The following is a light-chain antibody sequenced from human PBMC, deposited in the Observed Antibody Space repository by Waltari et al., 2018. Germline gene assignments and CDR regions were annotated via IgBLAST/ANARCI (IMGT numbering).Light chain of an antibody. J-gene: IGLJ2*01. CDR2: QDR. V-gene: IGLV3-1*01. CDR1: WGDKY. CDR3: QAWDSSTVV. Sequence: SYELTQPPPVSVSPGQTASITCPGWGDKYACWYQQKPGQSPVLVMFQDRKRPSGIPERFSGSNSGNTATLTISGTQAMDEADYYCQAWDSSTVVFGGGTKLTVL.